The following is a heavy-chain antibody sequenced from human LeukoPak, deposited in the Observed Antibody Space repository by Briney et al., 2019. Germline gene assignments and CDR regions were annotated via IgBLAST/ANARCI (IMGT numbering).Heavy chain of an antibody. CDR3: ARDLSYCGGDCYSGRNWFDP. Sequence: SVKVSCKASGGTFSSYAISWVRQAPGQGLEWMGRIIPIFGTANYTQKFQGRVTITTDESTSTAYMELSSLRSEDTAVYYCARDLSYCGGDCYSGRNWFDPWGQGTLVTVSS. CDR1: GGTFSSYA. J-gene: IGHJ5*02. V-gene: IGHV1-69*05. CDR2: IIPIFGTA. D-gene: IGHD2-21*02.